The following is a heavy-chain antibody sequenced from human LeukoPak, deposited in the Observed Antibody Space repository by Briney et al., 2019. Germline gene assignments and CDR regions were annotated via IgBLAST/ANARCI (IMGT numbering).Heavy chain of an antibody. CDR2: IYSSGNT. Sequence: SETLSLTCTVSGGFISSYYWNWIRQTPGKGLEWIGSIYSSGNTNYNPSLKSRVTISVDTSKNQFSLMLTALTAADTAVYYCARGSHPVTGTLGGYFDPWGQGTLVTVSS. CDR3: ARGSHPVTGTLGGYFDP. V-gene: IGHV4-59*01. J-gene: IGHJ4*02. CDR1: GGFISSYY. D-gene: IGHD6-19*01.